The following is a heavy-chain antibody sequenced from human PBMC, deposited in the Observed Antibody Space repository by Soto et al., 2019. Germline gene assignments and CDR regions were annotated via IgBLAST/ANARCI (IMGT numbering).Heavy chain of an antibody. CDR2: ISWNSGSI. V-gene: IGHV3-9*01. Sequence: EVQLVESGGGLVQPGRSLRLSCAASGFTFDDYAMHWVRQAPGKGLEWVSGISWNSGSIGYADSVKGRFTISRDNAKNSLYLQMNSLRAEDTALYYCAKETSFGYYGMDVWGQGTTVTVSS. CDR1: GFTFDDYA. J-gene: IGHJ6*02. D-gene: IGHD3-10*01. CDR3: AKETSFGYYGMDV.